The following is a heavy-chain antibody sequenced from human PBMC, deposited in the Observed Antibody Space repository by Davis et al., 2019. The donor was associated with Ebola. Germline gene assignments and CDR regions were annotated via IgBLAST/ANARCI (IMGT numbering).Heavy chain of an antibody. Sequence: MPSETLSLTCTVSGGSMESYYWTWIRQPPGKGLEWMGYIYDTGYTTYSPSLKSRVTLSVDTSKNQFSLKLTSVTAADTAVYYCARYNWNFGGFDPWGQGTLVIVSS. CDR1: GGSMESYY. V-gene: IGHV4-59*01. J-gene: IGHJ5*02. CDR3: ARYNWNFGGFDP. CDR2: IYDTGYT. D-gene: IGHD1-20*01.